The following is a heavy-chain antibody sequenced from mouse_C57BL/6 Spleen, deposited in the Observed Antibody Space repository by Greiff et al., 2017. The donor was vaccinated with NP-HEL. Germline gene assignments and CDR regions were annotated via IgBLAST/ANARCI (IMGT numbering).Heavy chain of an antibody. CDR3: ARGGPDY. Sequence: EVKLQQSGPGLVKPSQSLSLTCSVTGYSITSGYYWNWIRQFPGNKLEWMGYISYDGSNNYNPSLKNRISITRDTSKNQFFLKLNSVTTEDTATYYCARGGPDYWGQGTTLTVSS. CDR1: GYSITSGYY. J-gene: IGHJ2*01. CDR2: ISYDGSN. V-gene: IGHV3-6*01.